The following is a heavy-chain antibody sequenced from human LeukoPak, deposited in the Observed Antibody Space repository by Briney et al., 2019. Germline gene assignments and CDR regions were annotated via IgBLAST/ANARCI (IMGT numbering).Heavy chain of an antibody. Sequence: PSETLSLTCTVSGGSISSYYWSWIRQPPGKGLEWLGYIYYSGSTNYNPSLKSRVTISVDTSKNQFSLKLSSVTAADTAVYYCAREHYDYVWGSYRPGWFDPWGQGTLDTVSS. V-gene: IGHV4-59*01. D-gene: IGHD3-16*02. J-gene: IGHJ5*02. CDR2: IYYSGST. CDR3: AREHYDYVWGSYRPGWFDP. CDR1: GGSISSYY.